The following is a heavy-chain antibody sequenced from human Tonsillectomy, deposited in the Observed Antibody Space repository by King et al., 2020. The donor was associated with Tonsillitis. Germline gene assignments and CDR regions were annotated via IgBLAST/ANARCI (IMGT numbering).Heavy chain of an antibody. Sequence: QLQESGSGLVRPSQTLSLTCAVSGDSVSSGGYSWTWIRQPPGKGLEWIGYIYHSGRTSYNPSLKNRVTLSIDLSKNQFSLKLTSVTAADTAVYYCARDGGSVYYYHGRAVWGQGTTVTVSS. V-gene: IGHV4-30-2*01. D-gene: IGHD2-15*01. CDR1: GDSVSSGGYS. CDR2: IYHSGRT. CDR3: ARDGGSVYYYHGRAV. J-gene: IGHJ6*02.